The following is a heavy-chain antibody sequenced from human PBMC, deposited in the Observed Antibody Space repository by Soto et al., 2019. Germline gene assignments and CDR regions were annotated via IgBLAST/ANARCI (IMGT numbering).Heavy chain of an antibody. J-gene: IGHJ4*02. Sequence: LRLSCAASGFTFSSYEMNWVRQAPGKGLEWVSYISSSGSTIYYADSVKGRFTISRDNAKNSLYLQMNSLRAEDTAVYYCAGSLRFLGWLPSYWGQGTLVTVSS. CDR1: GFTFSSYE. D-gene: IGHD3-3*01. CDR2: ISSSGSTI. CDR3: AGSLRFLGWLPSY. V-gene: IGHV3-48*03.